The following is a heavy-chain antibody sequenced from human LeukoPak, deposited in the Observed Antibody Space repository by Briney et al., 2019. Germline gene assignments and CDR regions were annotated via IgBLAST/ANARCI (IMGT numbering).Heavy chain of an antibody. CDR1: GGSISSGSYY. Sequence: SETLSLTCTVSGGSISSGSYYWGWIRQPPGKGLEWIGSIYYTGSTYYNPSLKSRVTISIDTSKNQFSLKLSSVTAADTAVYSCARDTRITMNLDYWGQGALVTVSS. CDR3: ARDTRITMNLDY. V-gene: IGHV4-39*07. J-gene: IGHJ4*02. D-gene: IGHD3-22*01. CDR2: IYYTGST.